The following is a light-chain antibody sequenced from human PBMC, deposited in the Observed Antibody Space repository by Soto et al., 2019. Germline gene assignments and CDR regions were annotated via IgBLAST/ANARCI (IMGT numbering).Light chain of an antibody. Sequence: DIQMTQSPSTLSASVGDRVTITCRASQSISSWLAWYQQKPGKAPKLLLYDASSLESGVPSRVSGSGSGTEFTLTISSLQPDDFATYYCQQYNRYPLTFGGGTKVEIK. CDR1: QSISSW. CDR3: QQYNRYPLT. V-gene: IGKV1-5*01. J-gene: IGKJ4*01. CDR2: DAS.